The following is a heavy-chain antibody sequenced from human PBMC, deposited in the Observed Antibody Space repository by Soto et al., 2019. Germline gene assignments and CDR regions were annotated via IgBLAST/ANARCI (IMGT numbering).Heavy chain of an antibody. CDR3: AKGASFGELPDVCWYFDL. J-gene: IGHJ2*01. D-gene: IGHD3-10*01. V-gene: IGHV3-23*01. CDR1: GFTFSSYA. Sequence: EVQLLESGGGLVQPGGSLRLSCAASGFTFSSYAMSWVRQAPGKGLEWVSAISGSGGSTYYADSVKGRFTISRDNSKNTLYLQMKSLRAADTAVYYCAKGASFGELPDVCWYFDLWGRGTLVTVS. CDR2: ISGSGGST.